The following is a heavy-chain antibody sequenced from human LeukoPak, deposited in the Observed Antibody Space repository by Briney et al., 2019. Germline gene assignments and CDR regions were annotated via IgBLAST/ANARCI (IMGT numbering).Heavy chain of an antibody. D-gene: IGHD6-6*01. CDR1: GFTFSSYA. Sequence: PGGSLRLSCAASGFTFSSYATSWVRQAPGKGLEWVSAISGSGGSTYYADSVKGRFTISRDNSKNTLYLQMNSLRAEDTAVYYCAKAAKYSSSPHGYYFDYWGQGTLVTVSS. CDR2: ISGSGGST. V-gene: IGHV3-23*01. CDR3: AKAAKYSSSPHGYYFDY. J-gene: IGHJ4*02.